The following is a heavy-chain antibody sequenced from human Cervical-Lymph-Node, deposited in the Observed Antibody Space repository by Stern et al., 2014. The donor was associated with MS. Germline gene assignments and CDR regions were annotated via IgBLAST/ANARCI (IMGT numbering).Heavy chain of an antibody. CDR2: IVPIFGKS. CDR3: AREHHGGNFAA. CDR1: GATFSTNG. V-gene: IGHV1-69*01. Sequence: QVQLVQSGAEVKKPGSSVKVSCKVSGATFSTNGISWVRQGPGQGLEWMGAIVPIFGKSNYAQKFRGRVSITADESTNTAYMELTSLTSEDTGVYYCAREHHGGNFAAWGQGTLVTVSS. J-gene: IGHJ5*02. D-gene: IGHD4-23*01.